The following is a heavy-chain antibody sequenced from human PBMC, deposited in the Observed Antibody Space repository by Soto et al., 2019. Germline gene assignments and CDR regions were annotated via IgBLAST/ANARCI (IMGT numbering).Heavy chain of an antibody. Sequence: QVQLQQWGAGLLKPSETLSLTCAVYGGSFSGYYWSWIRQPPGKGLEWIGEINHSGSTNYNPSLKSRVTISVDTSKNQFSLKLSSVTAADTAVYYCARGARRGQGVWGQGTMVTVSS. J-gene: IGHJ3*01. CDR2: INHSGST. D-gene: IGHD5-12*01. V-gene: IGHV4-34*01. CDR1: GGSFSGYY. CDR3: ARGARRGQGV.